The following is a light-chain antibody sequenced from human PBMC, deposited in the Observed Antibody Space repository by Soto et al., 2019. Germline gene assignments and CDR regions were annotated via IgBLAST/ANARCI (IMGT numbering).Light chain of an antibody. Sequence: QLVLTQSPSASASLGASVKLTCTLSSGHSSYAIAWHQQQPEKGPRYLMKINSDGSHKKGDGIPDRFSGSSSGAEHYLTISSLQSEDEADYYCQTWCTGIRVFGGGTKVTVL. CDR2: INSDGSH. V-gene: IGLV4-69*01. CDR3: QTWCTGIRV. CDR1: SGHSSYA. J-gene: IGLJ3*02.